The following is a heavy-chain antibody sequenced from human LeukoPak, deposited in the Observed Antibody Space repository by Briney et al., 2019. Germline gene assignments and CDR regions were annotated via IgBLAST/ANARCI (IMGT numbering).Heavy chain of an antibody. D-gene: IGHD3-3*01. CDR1: GFTFSSYW. J-gene: IGHJ5*02. Sequence: HTGGSLRLSCAASGFTFSSYWMHWVRQAPGKGLVWVSRINSDGSSTSYADSVKGRFTISRDNSKNTLYLQMNSLRAEDTAVYYCAKDPAPYYDFWSGLDPWGQGTLVTVSS. CDR3: AKDPAPYYDFWSGLDP. CDR2: INSDGSST. V-gene: IGHV3-74*01.